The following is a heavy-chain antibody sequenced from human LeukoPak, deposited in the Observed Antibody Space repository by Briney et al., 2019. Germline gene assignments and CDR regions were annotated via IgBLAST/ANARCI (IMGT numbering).Heavy chain of an antibody. CDR3: ARGSSWGEHS. Sequence: SETLSLTCTVSGGSINSYYWSWIRQPPGKGLEWIGYIYYTGTTKYNPFLKSRVTISVERSMNQFFMKLTSVTAADTAVYYCARGSSWGEHSWGQGTLVTVSS. CDR2: IYYTGTT. J-gene: IGHJ4*02. D-gene: IGHD3-16*01. CDR1: GGSINSYY. V-gene: IGHV4-59*01.